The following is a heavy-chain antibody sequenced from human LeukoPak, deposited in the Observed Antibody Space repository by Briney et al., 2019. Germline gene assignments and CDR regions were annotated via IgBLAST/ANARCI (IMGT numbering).Heavy chain of an antibody. J-gene: IGHJ4*02. CDR3: ARHANIAVAGTGVFDY. D-gene: IGHD6-19*01. CDR1: GGSISSSSYY. V-gene: IGHV4-39*01. Sequence: SETLSLTCTVSGGSISSSSYYWGWIRQPPGKGLEWIGSIYYSGSTYYNPSLKSRVTMSVDTSKNQFSLKLSSVTAADTAVYYCARHANIAVAGTGVFDYWGQGTLVTVSS. CDR2: IYYSGST.